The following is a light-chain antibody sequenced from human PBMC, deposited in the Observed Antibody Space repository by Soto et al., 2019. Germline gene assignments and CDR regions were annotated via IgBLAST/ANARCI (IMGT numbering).Light chain of an antibody. CDR3: MLYMGGGLVV. V-gene: IGLV8-61*01. CDR2: STN. CDR1: SGPVSTTYY. Sequence: QAVVTQEPSFSVSPGGTVTLTCGLTSGPVSTTYYPSWYQQTPGQAPRTLIYSTNIRSSGVPDRFSGSILGNKAALTITGAQADDASDYHCMLYMGGGLVVFGGGTKLTVL. J-gene: IGLJ2*01.